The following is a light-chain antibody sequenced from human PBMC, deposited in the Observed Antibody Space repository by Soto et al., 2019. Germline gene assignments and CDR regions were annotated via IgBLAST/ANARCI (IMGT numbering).Light chain of an antibody. V-gene: IGKV1-5*01. CDR3: QHYNSYSEA. CDR2: AAS. J-gene: IGKJ1*01. CDR1: QSISSW. Sequence: DIQMTQSPSTLSASVGDRVTITCRASQSISSWLAWYQQKPGKAPKLLIYAASSLQSGVPSRFSGSGSGTEFTITISSLQPDDFETYYCQHYNSYSEAFGQGTKVDIK.